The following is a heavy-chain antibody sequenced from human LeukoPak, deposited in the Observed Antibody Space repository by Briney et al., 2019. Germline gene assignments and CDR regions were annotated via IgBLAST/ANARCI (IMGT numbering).Heavy chain of an antibody. CDR2: IGGSDSST. J-gene: IGHJ4*02. CDR1: GFNFSPYA. Sequence: GESLRLSCAASGFNFSPYAMSWVRQAPGKGLEWVPSIGGSDSSTYYTDSVKGRFTISRDNSKSTLYLQMNSLRAEDAALYYCAKCRGGSCYSSSDYWGQGTLVTVSS. V-gene: IGHV3-23*01. CDR3: AKCRGGSCYSSSDY. D-gene: IGHD2-15*01.